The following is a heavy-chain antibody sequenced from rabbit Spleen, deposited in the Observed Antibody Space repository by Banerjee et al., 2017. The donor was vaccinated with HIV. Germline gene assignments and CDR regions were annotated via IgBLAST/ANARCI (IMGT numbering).Heavy chain of an antibody. CDR1: GFSFSNKAV. CDR3: ARDTGSSFSSYGMDL. CDR2: INAVTGKA. J-gene: IGHJ6*01. D-gene: IGHD8-1*01. Sequence: QEQLVESGGGLVRPEGSLKLSCTASGFSFSNKAVMCWVRQAPGKGLQWIACINAVTGKAVYATWAKGRFTISKSSSTTGTLQMTSLTVADTATYFCARDTGSSFSSYGMDLWGQGTLVTVS. V-gene: IGHV1S45*01.